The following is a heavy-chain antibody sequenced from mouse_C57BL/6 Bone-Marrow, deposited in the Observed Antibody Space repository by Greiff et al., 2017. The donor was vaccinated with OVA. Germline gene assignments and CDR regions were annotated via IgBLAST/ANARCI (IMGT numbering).Heavy chain of an antibody. V-gene: IGHV5-4*01. CDR2: ISDGGSYT. D-gene: IGHD2-3*01. CDR1: GFTFSSYA. CDR3: ARGGWLLSMDY. Sequence: EVHLVESGGGLVKPGGSLKLSCAASGFTFSSYAMSWVRQTPEKRLEWVATISDGGSYTYYPDNVKGRFTISRDNAKYNLYLQMSHLKSEDTAMYYCARGGWLLSMDYWGQGTSVTVSS. J-gene: IGHJ4*01.